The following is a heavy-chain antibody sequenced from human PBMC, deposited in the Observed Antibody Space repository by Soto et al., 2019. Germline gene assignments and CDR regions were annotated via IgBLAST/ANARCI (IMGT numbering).Heavy chain of an antibody. J-gene: IGHJ6*02. Sequence: QVQLVQSGAEVKKPGSSVKVSCKASGGTFSSYAISWVRQAPGQGLEWMGGIIPIFGTANYAQKFQGRVTITADESTSTAYMELSSLRSEDTAVYYCASVLDPGTPRFNYGMDVWGQGTTVTVSS. CDR3: ASVLDPGTPRFNYGMDV. CDR2: IIPIFGTA. V-gene: IGHV1-69*01. CDR1: GGTFSSYA. D-gene: IGHD3-3*01.